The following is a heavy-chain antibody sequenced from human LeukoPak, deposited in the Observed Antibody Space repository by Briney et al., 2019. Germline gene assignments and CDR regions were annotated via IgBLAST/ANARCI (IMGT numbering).Heavy chain of an antibody. J-gene: IGHJ4*02. D-gene: IGHD6-13*01. CDR1: GFTFSDYY. Sequence: GGSLRLSCAASGFTFSDYYMSWIRQAPGKGLEWVSAISGSGGSTYYADSVKGRFTISRDNSKNTLYLQMNSLRAEDTAVYYCAKVPPIAAAGPNKAYYFDYWGQGTLVTVSS. V-gene: IGHV3-23*01. CDR3: AKVPPIAAAGPNKAYYFDY. CDR2: ISGSGGST.